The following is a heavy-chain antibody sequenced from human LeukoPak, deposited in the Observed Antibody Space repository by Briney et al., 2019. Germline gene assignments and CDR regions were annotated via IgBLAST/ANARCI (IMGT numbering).Heavy chain of an antibody. D-gene: IGHD3-22*01. CDR1: GVTFSSYW. V-gene: IGHV3-21*01. J-gene: IGHJ4*02. Sequence: GGSLRLSCTASGVTFSSYWMSWVRQAPGKGLEWVSFISSSSSYIYYANSVKGRFTISRDNAKNSLYLQMNSLRAEDSAVYYCARGASEYYYDSSGSELGYWGQGTLVTVSS. CDR2: ISSSSSYI. CDR3: ARGASEYYYDSSGSELGY.